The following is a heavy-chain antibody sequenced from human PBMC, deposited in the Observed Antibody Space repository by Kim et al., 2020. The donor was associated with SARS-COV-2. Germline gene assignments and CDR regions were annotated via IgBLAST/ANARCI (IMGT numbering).Heavy chain of an antibody. Sequence: SETLSLTCAVYGGSFSGYYWSWIRQPPGKGLEWIGAINHSGSTNYNPSLKSRVTISVDTSKNQFSLKLSSVTAADTAVYYCARGPIRVSGYVDYWGQGTLVTVSS. D-gene: IGHD6-19*01. V-gene: IGHV4-34*01. J-gene: IGHJ4*02. CDR1: GGSFSGYY. CDR3: ARGPIRVSGYVDY. CDR2: INHSGST.